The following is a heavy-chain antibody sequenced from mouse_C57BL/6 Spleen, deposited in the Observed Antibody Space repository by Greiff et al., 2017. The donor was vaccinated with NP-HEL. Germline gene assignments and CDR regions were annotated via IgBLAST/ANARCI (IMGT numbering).Heavy chain of an antibody. V-gene: IGHV1-55*01. Sequence: VQLQQPGAELVKPGASVKMSCKASGYTFTSYWITWVKQRPGQGLEWIGDIYPGSGSTNYNEKFKSKATLTVDTSSSTAYMQLSSLTSEDSAVYYCAHYGSSYVDWYFDVWGTGTTVTVSS. D-gene: IGHD1-1*01. CDR1: GYTFTSYW. J-gene: IGHJ1*03. CDR2: IYPGSGST. CDR3: AHYGSSYVDWYFDV.